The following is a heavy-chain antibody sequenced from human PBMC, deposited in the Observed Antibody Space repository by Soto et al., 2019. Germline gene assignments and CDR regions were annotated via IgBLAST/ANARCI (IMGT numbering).Heavy chain of an antibody. CDR2: IYWNDDK. CDR1: GFSLNTYGVG. D-gene: IGHD2-15*01. J-gene: IGHJ4*02. Sequence: QITLRESGPTLVKPTQTLTLTCTFSGFSLNTYGVGVGWIRQPPGKALEWLAFIYWNDDKRYSSFLNSRLTIPSDTSKNQVVLAVTDMDPVDTGTYYCAHRVLAGQQIDYWGQGTLVTVSS. CDR3: AHRVLAGQQIDY. V-gene: IGHV2-5*01.